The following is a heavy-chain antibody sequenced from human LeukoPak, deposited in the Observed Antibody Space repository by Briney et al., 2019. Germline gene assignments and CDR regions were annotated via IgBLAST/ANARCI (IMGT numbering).Heavy chain of an antibody. Sequence: ASVKVSCKASGYTFTGYYMHWVRQAPGQGLEWMGWINPNSGGTNYAQKFQGRVTMTRDTSISTAYMELSRLRSDDTAVYYCARTEDYYDSSGYWSIFDYWGQGTLVTVSS. CDR2: INPNSGGT. CDR3: ARTEDYYDSSGYWSIFDY. V-gene: IGHV1-2*02. D-gene: IGHD3-22*01. CDR1: GYTFTGYY. J-gene: IGHJ4*02.